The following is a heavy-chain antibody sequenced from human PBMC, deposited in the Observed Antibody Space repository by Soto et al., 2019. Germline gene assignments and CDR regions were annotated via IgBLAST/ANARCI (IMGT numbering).Heavy chain of an antibody. CDR3: ARDQGSHPGD. CDR2: IHHSGST. D-gene: IGHD6-13*01. CDR1: GVSISSDNW. Sequence: QVQLQESGPGLVRSSGTVSLTCAVSGVSISSDNWWSWVRQPPGKALEWIGEIHHSGSTNYNPSLTSRVTMSVVPSKDLSSLTLISVTAADTAFYYCARDQGSHPGDWGQGTLVSVSS. J-gene: IGHJ4*02. V-gene: IGHV4-4*02.